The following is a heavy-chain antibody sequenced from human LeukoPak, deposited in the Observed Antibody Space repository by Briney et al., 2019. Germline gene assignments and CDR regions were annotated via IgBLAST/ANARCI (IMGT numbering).Heavy chain of an antibody. J-gene: IGHJ5*02. Sequence: SETLSLTCTVSGGSISSGSYYWNWIRQPAGKGLKWIGRIYTSGSTNYNPSLKSRVTISVDTSKNQFSLKLSSVTAADTAVYYCAREGLNMVRGVIPKEAWGWFDPWGQGTLVTVSS. V-gene: IGHV4-61*02. CDR2: IYTSGST. CDR3: AREGLNMVRGVIPKEAWGWFDP. D-gene: IGHD3-10*01. CDR1: GGSISSGSYY.